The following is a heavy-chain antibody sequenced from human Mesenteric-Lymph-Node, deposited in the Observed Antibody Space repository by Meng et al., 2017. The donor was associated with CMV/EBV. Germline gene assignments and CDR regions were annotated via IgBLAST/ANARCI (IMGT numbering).Heavy chain of an antibody. V-gene: IGHV4-39*07. CDR2: GYPGGT. CDR3: ARALTSMTTGRFDP. CDR1: GDSVKNDVNQ. J-gene: IGHJ5*02. Sequence: SETLSLTCTVSGDSVKNDVNQWAWFRQPPGKGLEWIGGYPGGTSSSPSLIGRVTTSVDTSANQFFLKLWSVTAADTAIYYCARALTSMTTGRFDPWGQGTLVTVSS. D-gene: IGHD1-1*01.